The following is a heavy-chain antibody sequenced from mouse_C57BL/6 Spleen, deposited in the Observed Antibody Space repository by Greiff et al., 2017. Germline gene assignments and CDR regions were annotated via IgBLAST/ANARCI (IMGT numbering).Heavy chain of an antibody. D-gene: IGHD2-1*01. CDR3: ARRGGNYPYAMDY. V-gene: IGHV1-55*01. Sequence: VQLQQPGAELVKPGASVKMSCKASGYTFTSYWITWVKQRPGQGLEWIGDIYPGSGSTNYNEKFKSKATLTVDTSSSTAYMQLSSLTSEDSAVYYCARRGGNYPYAMDYWGQGTSVTVSS. J-gene: IGHJ4*01. CDR1: GYTFTSYW. CDR2: IYPGSGST.